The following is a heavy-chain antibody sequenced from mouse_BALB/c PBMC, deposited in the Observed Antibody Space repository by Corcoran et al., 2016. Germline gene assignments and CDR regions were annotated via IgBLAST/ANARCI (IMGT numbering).Heavy chain of an antibody. CDR2: IDPANGNT. CDR3: ARWDWYFDV. CDR1: GFNIKDTY. J-gene: IGHJ1*01. V-gene: IGHV14-3*02. Sequence: EVQLQQSGAALVKPGASVKLSSTASGFNIKDTYMHWVTQRPEQGLEWIGRIDPANGNTKYDPKFQGKATITADTSSNTAYLQLSSLTSEDTAVYYCARWDWYFDVWGAGTTVTVSS.